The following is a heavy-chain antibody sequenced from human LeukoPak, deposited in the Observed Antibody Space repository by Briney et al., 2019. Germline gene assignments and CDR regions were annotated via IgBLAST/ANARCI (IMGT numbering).Heavy chain of an antibody. Sequence: PSETLSLTCTVSGGSISTYYWSWIRQPAGKGLEWIGRIYTSGGTNYNPSLKSRVTMSVDTSKNQFSLKVTSVTAADTAVYYCARDGSSGWYGGYFDYWGQGTLVTVSS. V-gene: IGHV4-4*07. CDR2: IYTSGGT. D-gene: IGHD6-19*01. CDR3: ARDGSSGWYGGYFDY. J-gene: IGHJ4*02. CDR1: GGSISTYY.